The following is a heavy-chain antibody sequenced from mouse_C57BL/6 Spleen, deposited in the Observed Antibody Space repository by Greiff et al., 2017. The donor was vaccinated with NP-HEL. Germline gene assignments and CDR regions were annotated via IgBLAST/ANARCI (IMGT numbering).Heavy chain of an antibody. Sequence: DVQLQESGPGLVKPSQSLSLTCSVTGYSITSGYYWNWIRQFPGNKLEWMGYISYDGSNNYNPSLKNRISITRDTSKNQFFLKLNSVTTEDTATYYCARSYRYAMDYWGQGTSVTVSS. CDR3: ARSYRYAMDY. V-gene: IGHV3-6*01. CDR1: GYSITSGYY. CDR2: ISYDGSN. J-gene: IGHJ4*01.